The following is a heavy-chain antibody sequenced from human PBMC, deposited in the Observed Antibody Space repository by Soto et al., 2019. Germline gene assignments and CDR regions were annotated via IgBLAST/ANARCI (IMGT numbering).Heavy chain of an antibody. V-gene: IGHV1-69*02. Sequence: QVQLVQSGAEVKKPGSSLKVSCKASGATFSSYTISWVRQAPGQGLEWMGRIIPILGIANYAQKFQGRVTITADKSTSTAYMELSSLRSEDTAVYYCARLREVDAFDIWGQGTMVTVSS. CDR1: GATFSSYT. CDR2: IIPILGIA. CDR3: ARLREVDAFDI. D-gene: IGHD1-26*01. J-gene: IGHJ3*02.